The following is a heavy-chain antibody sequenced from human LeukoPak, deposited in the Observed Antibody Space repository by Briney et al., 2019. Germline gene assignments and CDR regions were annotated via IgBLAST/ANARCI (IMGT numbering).Heavy chain of an antibody. CDR2: MYYSGST. CDR3: ARYIGWFDP. J-gene: IGHJ5*02. V-gene: IGHV4-59*01. D-gene: IGHD2-15*01. CDR1: GGSMITYY. Sequence: KASETLSLTCTVLGGSMITYYCSWVRQPPGKGLEWIGYMYYSGSTNYNPSLKSRVTISLDTSKNKFSLKLSSVTAADTAVYYCARYIGWFDPWGQGTLVTVSS.